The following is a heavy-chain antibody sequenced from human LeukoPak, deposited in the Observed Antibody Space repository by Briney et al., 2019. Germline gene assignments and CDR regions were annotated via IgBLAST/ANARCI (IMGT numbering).Heavy chain of an antibody. CDR2: ISSSSSYI. D-gene: IGHD7-27*01. J-gene: IGHJ4*02. CDR3: ARPTLTWGSGPDY. CDR1: GCTFSSYS. V-gene: IGHV3-21*01. Sequence: TGGSLRLSCAAAGCTFSSYSMNWVRKAPGKGLEWVSSISSSSSYIYYADSVKGRFTISRDNAKNSLYLQMNSLRAEDTAVYYCARPTLTWGSGPDYWGQGTLVTVSS.